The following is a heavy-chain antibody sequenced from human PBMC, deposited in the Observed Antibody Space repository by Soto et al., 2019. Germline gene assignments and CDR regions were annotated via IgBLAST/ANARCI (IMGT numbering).Heavy chain of an antibody. CDR1: GFTFSSYG. CDR3: ARDFSRVRGAPASPYYYYYGMYV. V-gene: IGHV3-33*01. Sequence: GESLRLSCSASGFTFSSYGMHWVRQAPGKGLEWVAVIWYDGSNKYYADSVKGRFTISRDNSKNTLYLQMNSLRAEDTAVYYCARDFSRVRGAPASPYYYYYGMYVCGQRTTVTV. CDR2: IWYDGSNK. D-gene: IGHD3-10*01. J-gene: IGHJ6*02.